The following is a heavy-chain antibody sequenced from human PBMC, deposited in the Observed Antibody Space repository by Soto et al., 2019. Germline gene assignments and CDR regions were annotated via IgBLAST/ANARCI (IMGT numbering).Heavy chain of an antibody. CDR3: AREDSGSYYGMDV. CDR2: INPNSGGT. D-gene: IGHD1-26*01. CDR1: GYTFTGYY. Sequence: GASVKVSCKASGYTFTGYYMHWVRQAPGQGLEWMGWINPNSGGTNYAQKFQGWVTMTRDTSISTAYMELSRLRSDDTAVYYCAREDSGSYYGMDVWGQGTTVTV. J-gene: IGHJ6*02. V-gene: IGHV1-2*04.